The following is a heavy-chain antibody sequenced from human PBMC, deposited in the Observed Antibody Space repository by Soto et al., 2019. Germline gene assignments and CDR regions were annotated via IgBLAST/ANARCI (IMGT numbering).Heavy chain of an antibody. CDR2: IIPIFGTA. J-gene: IGHJ4*02. V-gene: IGHV1-69*13. D-gene: IGHD5-18*01. CDR1: GGTFSSYA. Sequence: SVKVSCKASGGTFSSYAISWVRQAPGQGLEWMGGIIPIFGTANYAQKFQGRVTITADESTSTAYMELSSLRSEDTAVYYCARVGGTAMGPPKNWGQGTLVTVSS. CDR3: ARVGGTAMGPPKN.